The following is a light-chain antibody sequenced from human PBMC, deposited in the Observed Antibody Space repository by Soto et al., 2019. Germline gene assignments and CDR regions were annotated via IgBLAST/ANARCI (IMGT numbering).Light chain of an antibody. Sequence: EIIVTQSPATLSVSPGERATLSCRASQSVNNNLAWYQQKPGQAPRLLIYGASTRATGIPARFGGSGYGTEFTLTISSLQSADFAIYYCQHYNNWPLLTFGGGTKVEI. CDR3: QHYNNWPLLT. CDR1: QSVNNN. CDR2: GAS. V-gene: IGKV3-15*01. J-gene: IGKJ4*01.